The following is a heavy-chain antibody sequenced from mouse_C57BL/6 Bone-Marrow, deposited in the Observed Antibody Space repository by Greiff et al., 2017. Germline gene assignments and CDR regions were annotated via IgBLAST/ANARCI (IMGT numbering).Heavy chain of an antibody. D-gene: IGHD2-3*01. Sequence: QVQLQQPGAELVKPGASVKMSCKASGYTFTSYWITWVKQRPGQGLEWIGDIYPGSGSTNYNEKFKSKATLTVDTSSSTAYMQLSSLTSEASAVYYCTNDGYYSSYFDYWGQGTTLTVSS. V-gene: IGHV1-55*01. J-gene: IGHJ2*01. CDR1: GYTFTSYW. CDR3: TNDGYYSSYFDY. CDR2: IYPGSGST.